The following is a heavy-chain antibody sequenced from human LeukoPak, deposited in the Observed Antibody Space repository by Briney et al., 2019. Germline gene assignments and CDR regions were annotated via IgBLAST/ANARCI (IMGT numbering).Heavy chain of an antibody. CDR2: IYSSGST. V-gene: IGHV4-61*02. D-gene: IGHD2-2*02. CDR3: ASAICIGGALDI. J-gene: IGHJ3*02. CDR1: GGSISSGFYY. Sequence: PSETLSLTCTVSGGSISSGFYYWSWIRQPAGKGLEWIGRIYSSGSTNYNPSLMSRVTISVDTSKNPFSLNLLPLPRAPPCIYFCASAICIGGALDIWGQGTVVTVSS.